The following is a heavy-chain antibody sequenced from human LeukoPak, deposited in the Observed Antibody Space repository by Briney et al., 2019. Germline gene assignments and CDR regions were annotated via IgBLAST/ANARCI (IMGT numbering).Heavy chain of an antibody. J-gene: IGHJ5*02. CDR2: IYYSGTT. D-gene: IGHD2-2*01. V-gene: IGHV4-39*01. Sequence: SETLSLTRTVSAGSISRSTSYWGWIRQPPGKGLEWIGSIYYSGTTYYNPSLNNRVTISVDTSKDQFSLKLSSVTAADTAVYYCARQGGPRTSCYGGDWFDPWGQGTLVTVSS. CDR3: ARQGGPRTSCYGGDWFDP. CDR1: AGSISRSTSY.